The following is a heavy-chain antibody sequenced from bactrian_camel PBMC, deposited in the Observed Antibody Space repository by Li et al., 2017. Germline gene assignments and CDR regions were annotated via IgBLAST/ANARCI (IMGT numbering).Heavy chain of an antibody. D-gene: IGHD2*01. Sequence: HVQLVESGGDSVQAGGSLRLSCVAYGNTYRRNLVAWFRQGPGKEREGVAVIYTNGGRTNYADSVKGRFTISQDSAKDTVYLRMNDLKPEDAAMYYCAASIIVLQPASRLRRRPYNHWGQGTQVTVS. CDR3: AASIIVLQPASRLRRRPYNH. CDR2: IYTNGGRT. CDR1: GNTYRRNL. J-gene: IGHJ4*01. V-gene: IGHV3S53*01.